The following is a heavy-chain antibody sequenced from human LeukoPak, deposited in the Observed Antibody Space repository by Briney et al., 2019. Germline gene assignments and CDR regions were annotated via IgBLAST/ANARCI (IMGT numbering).Heavy chain of an antibody. CDR2: IYPGDSDT. Sequence: GESLKISCKGSGYSFTSYWIGWVRQMPGKGLEWMGIIYPGDSDTRYSPSFQGQVTISADKSISTAYLQWSSLKASDTAMYYCTKMTGSSGYYFDYWGQGTLVTVSS. CDR3: TKMTGSSGYYFDY. J-gene: IGHJ4*02. V-gene: IGHV5-51*01. CDR1: GYSFTSYW. D-gene: IGHD3-10*01.